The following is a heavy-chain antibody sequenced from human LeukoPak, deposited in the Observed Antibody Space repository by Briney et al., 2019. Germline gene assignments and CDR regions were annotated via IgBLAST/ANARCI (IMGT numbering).Heavy chain of an antibody. V-gene: IGHV1-2*02. CDR3: ARPYCNGGSCHDYFDY. J-gene: IGHJ4*02. CDR1: GYTFTSNY. D-gene: IGHD2-15*01. CDR2: ISPSGGST. Sequence: ASVKVSCKAFGYTFTSNYMHWVRQAPGQGPEWMGVISPSGGSTTYAQKFQGRVTMTRDTSISTAYMELRRLSSDDTAIYYCARPYCNGGSCHDYFDYWGQGTLVSVSS.